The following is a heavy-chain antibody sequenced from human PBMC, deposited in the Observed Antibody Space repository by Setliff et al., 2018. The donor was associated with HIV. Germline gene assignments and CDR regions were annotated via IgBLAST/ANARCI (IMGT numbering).Heavy chain of an antibody. CDR1: GGAFSSYA. CDR2: IIPIFGTA. CDR3: ARSPRYSGGWYDSYFDQ. Sequence: SVKVSCKASGGAFSSYALSWVRQAPGQGLEWMGGIIPIFGTANYAQKFQGRVTITTDESTSTAYMELSRLRSDDTAVYYCARSPRYSGGWYDSYFDQWGQGTLVTVSS. J-gene: IGHJ4*02. V-gene: IGHV1-69*05. D-gene: IGHD6-19*01.